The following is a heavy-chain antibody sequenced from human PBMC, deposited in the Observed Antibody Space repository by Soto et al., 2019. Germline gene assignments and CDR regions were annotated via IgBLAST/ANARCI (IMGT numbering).Heavy chain of an antibody. D-gene: IGHD3-3*01. Sequence: SETLSLTCTVSGGSISSSTHYWGWIRQPPGKGLEWIGYIYYSGSTYYNPSLKSRVTISVDTSKNQFSLKLSSVTAADTAVYYCASWSPPRYNWFDPWGQGTLVTVSS. V-gene: IGHV4-30-4*08. CDR2: IYYSGST. CDR3: ASWSPPRYNWFDP. J-gene: IGHJ5*02. CDR1: GGSISSSTHY.